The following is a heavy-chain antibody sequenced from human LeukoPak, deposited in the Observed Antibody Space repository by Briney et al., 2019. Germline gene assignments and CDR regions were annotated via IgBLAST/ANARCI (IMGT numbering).Heavy chain of an antibody. D-gene: IGHD5-12*01. Sequence: PGGSLRLSRAASGFTFSVCGLHWVRQAPGKGLEWVALISSGGSNQYYADSVKGRFTISRDDSKSTLYLQMNSLRVEDTAVYYCARGRAVATTTYYYYYGMDVWGQGTTVTVSS. J-gene: IGHJ6*02. CDR1: GFTFSVCG. CDR3: ARGRAVATTTYYYYYGMDV. V-gene: IGHV3-30*01. CDR2: ISSGGSNQ.